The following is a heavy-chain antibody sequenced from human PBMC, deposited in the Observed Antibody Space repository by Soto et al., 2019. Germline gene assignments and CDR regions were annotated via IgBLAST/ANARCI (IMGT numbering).Heavy chain of an antibody. V-gene: IGHV3-33*01. CDR3: ARASGVDDMYYFDY. D-gene: IGHD1-1*01. CDR1: GFTFSSYG. CDR2: IWYDGSNK. Sequence: QVQLVESGGGVVQPGRSLRLSCAASGFTFSSYGMHWVRQAPGKGLEWVAVIWYDGSNKYYADSVKGRFTISRDNSKNTLYLQMNSLRAEDTAVYYCARASGVDDMYYFDYWGQGTLVTVSS. J-gene: IGHJ4*02.